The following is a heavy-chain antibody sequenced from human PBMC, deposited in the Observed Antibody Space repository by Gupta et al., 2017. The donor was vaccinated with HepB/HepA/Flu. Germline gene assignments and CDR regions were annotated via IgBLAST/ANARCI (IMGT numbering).Heavy chain of an antibody. V-gene: IGHV1-2*04. J-gene: IGHJ5*02. CDR3: ARAPSTGSEADNWFDP. Sequence: QVQLVQSGAEVKKPGASVKVSCKASGYTFTGYYMHWVRQAPGQGLEWMGWINPNSGGTNYAQKFQGWVTMTRDTSISTAYMELSRLRSDDTAVYYCARAPSTGSEADNWFDPWGQGTLVTVSS. CDR2: INPNSGGT. CDR1: GYTFTGYY.